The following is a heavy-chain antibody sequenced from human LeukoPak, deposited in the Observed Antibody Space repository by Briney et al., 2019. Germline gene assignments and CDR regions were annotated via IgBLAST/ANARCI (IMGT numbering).Heavy chain of an antibody. CDR3: ARSRGTTSWYYYDSSGYYLDY. V-gene: IGHV3-7*01. CDR2: IKQDGSEK. CDR1: GFTFSSYW. Sequence: GGSLRLSCAASGFTFSSYWMSWVRQAPGKGLEWVANIKQDGSEKYYVDSVKGRFTISRGNAKNSLYLQMNSLRAEDTAVYYCARSRGTTSWYYYDSSGYYLDYCGQGTLVTVSS. D-gene: IGHD3-22*01. J-gene: IGHJ4*02.